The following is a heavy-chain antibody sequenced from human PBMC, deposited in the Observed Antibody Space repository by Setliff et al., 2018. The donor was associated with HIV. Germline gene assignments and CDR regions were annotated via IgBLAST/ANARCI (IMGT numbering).Heavy chain of an antibody. J-gene: IGHJ4*02. CDR1: GGTFSSYA. CDR3: ARVAGGYYFDY. Sequence: EASVKVSCKASGGTFSSYAISWVRQAPGQGLEWMGGIIPILGIANYAQKFQGRVTITADKSTSTAYMELSSLRSEDTAVYHCARVAGGYYFDYWGQGTLVTVS. V-gene: IGHV1-69*10. CDR2: IIPILGIA.